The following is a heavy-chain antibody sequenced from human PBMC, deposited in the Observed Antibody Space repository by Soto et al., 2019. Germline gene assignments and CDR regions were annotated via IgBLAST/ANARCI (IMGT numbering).Heavy chain of an antibody. CDR1: GGSISSSSYY. J-gene: IGHJ4*02. D-gene: IGHD5-12*01. V-gene: IGHV4-39*01. CDR3: ARSSRWLQILDY. Sequence: PSETLSLTCTVSGGSISSSSYYWGWIRQPPGKGLEWIGSIYYSGSTYYNPSLKSRVTISVDTSKNQFSLKLSSVTAADTAVYYCARSSRWLQILDYWGQGTLVTVSS. CDR2: IYYSGST.